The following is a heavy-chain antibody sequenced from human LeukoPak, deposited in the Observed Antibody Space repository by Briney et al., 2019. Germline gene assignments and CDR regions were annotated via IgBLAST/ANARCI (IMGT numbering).Heavy chain of an antibody. CDR2: IYYSGST. Sequence: SETLSLTCTVSGGSISSSSYYWGWIRQPPGKGLEWIGSIYYSGSTYYNPSLKSRVTISVDTSKNQFSLKLSSVTAADTAVYYCASGYSSSSGDAFDIWGQGTMVTVSS. CDR1: GGSISSSSYY. CDR3: ASGYSSSSGDAFDI. J-gene: IGHJ3*02. D-gene: IGHD6-6*01. V-gene: IGHV4-39*01.